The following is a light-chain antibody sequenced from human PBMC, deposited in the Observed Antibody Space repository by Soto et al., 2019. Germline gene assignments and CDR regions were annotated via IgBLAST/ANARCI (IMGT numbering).Light chain of an antibody. J-gene: IGLJ1*01. V-gene: IGLV1-44*01. CDR3: AAWDDSLNAFV. CDR2: GND. Sequence: QSVLTQSPSASGTPGQRVTISCSGSSSNIGGNPVNWYQQLPGTAPKLLIYGNDQRPSGVPARFSGSKSGTSASLAISGLQSEDEADYYCAAWDDSLNAFVFGTGTKLTVL. CDR1: SSNIGGNP.